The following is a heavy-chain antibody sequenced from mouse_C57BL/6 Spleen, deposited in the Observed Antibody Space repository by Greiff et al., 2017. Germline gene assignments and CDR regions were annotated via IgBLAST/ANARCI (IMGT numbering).Heavy chain of an antibody. CDR2: ISYDGSN. D-gene: IGHD1-1*01. CDR1: GYSITSGYY. CDR3: ARESADYYGSSYRPWFAY. V-gene: IGHV3-6*01. Sequence: EVKLMESGPGLVKPSQSLSLTCSVTGYSITSGYYWNWIRQFPGNKLEWMGYISYDGSNNYNPSLKNRISITRDTSKNQFFLKLNSVTTEDTATYYCARESADYYGSSYRPWFAYWGQGTLVTVSA. J-gene: IGHJ3*01.